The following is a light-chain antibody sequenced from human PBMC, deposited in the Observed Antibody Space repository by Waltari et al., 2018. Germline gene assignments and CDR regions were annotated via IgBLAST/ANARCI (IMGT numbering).Light chain of an antibody. CDR2: DDN. CDR1: TSNIGADYS. J-gene: IGLJ3*02. CDR3: QTYDNSLSGSRV. V-gene: IGLV1-40*01. Sequence: QSILTQPPSVSGAPGQTVTISCTGNTSNIGADYSVHWYQFLPGRAPKLVIYDDNNRPSGAPDRFSGSKSGASASLAITGLQPEDEADYYCQTYDNSLSGSRVFGGGTKLTVL.